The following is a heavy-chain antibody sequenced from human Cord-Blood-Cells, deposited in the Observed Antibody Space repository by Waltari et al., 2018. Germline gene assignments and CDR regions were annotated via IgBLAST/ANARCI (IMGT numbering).Heavy chain of an antibody. CDR3: AKDTDDFWSGYLDY. Sequence: QVQLVESGGGVVQPGRSLRLSCAASGFTFTSYGMPWFRPAPGKGLEWVAVISYDGSNKYYADSVKRRFTISRDNSKNTLYLQMNSLRAEDTAVYDCAKDTDDFWSGYLDYWGQGTLVTVSS. D-gene: IGHD3-3*01. CDR1: GFTFTSYG. CDR2: ISYDGSNK. V-gene: IGHV3-30*18. J-gene: IGHJ4*02.